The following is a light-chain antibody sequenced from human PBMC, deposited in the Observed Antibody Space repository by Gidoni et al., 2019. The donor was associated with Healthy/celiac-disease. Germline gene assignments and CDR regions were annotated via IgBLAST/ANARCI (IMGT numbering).Light chain of an antibody. CDR1: QDISHY. CDR3: QQYYNLPTCT. V-gene: IGKV1-33*01. Sequence: DIQMTQSHSSLSASVGDRVTITCQASQDISHYLNWYQQKPGKAPKLIIYDASNLERGVPSRFSGSGSGTDVTFTISSLQPEDIATYYCQQYYNLPTCTFGEXTKVEIK. J-gene: IGKJ1*01. CDR2: DAS.